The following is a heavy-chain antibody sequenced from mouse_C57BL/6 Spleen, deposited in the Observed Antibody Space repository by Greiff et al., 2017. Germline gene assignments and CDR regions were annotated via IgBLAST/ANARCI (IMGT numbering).Heavy chain of an antibody. Sequence: VQLQQSGPELVKPGASVKISCKASGYTFTDYYMNWVKQSHGKSLEWIGDIDPNNGGTSYNQKFKGKATLTVDKSSSTAYMEPRSLTSEDSAVYNCARQLRFDYWGQGTTLTVSS. CDR2: IDPNNGGT. J-gene: IGHJ2*01. V-gene: IGHV1-26*01. CDR1: GYTFTDYY. D-gene: IGHD3-2*02. CDR3: ARQLRFDY.